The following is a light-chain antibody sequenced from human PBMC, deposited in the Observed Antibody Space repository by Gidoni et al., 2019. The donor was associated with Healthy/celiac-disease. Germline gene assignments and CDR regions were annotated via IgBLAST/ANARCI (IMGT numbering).Light chain of an antibody. CDR2: GAS. CDR1: QSVSSSY. CDR3: QQYGSSPGT. Sequence: ELVLTQSPGTLSLSPGERATLSCRASQSVSSSYLAWYQKKPGQAPRLLIYGASSRATGIPDRFSGSGSGTDFTLNISRMEPEEFAVYYCQQYGSSPGTFGQGTKVEIK. V-gene: IGKV3-20*01. J-gene: IGKJ1*01.